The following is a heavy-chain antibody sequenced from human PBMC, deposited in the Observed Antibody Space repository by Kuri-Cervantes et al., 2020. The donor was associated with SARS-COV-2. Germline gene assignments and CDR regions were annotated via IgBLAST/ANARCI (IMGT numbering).Heavy chain of an antibody. CDR1: GFTFTSSA. CDR3: ARDGGDYYDSSGHLGYFDY. V-gene: IGHV1-58*01. D-gene: IGHD3-22*01. J-gene: IGHJ4*02. CDR2: IVVGSGNT. Sequence: SVKVSCKASGFTFTSSAVQWVRQARGQRLEWIGWIVVGSGNTNYAQKFQGRVTITADESTSTAYRELSSLRSEDTAVYYCARDGGDYYDSSGHLGYFDYWGQGTLVTVSS.